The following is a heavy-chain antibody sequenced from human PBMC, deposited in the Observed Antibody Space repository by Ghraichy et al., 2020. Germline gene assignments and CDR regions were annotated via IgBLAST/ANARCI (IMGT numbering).Heavy chain of an antibody. Sequence: GESLNISCAASGFTFSSYWMHWVHQAPGKGLVWVSRINTDGTDTYYADSVEGRFTISRDNAKNTVYLQMNSLRAEDTAVYYCARDLRIHNYWGQGTLVTVSS. J-gene: IGHJ4*02. D-gene: IGHD2-15*01. CDR1: GFTFSSYW. CDR3: ARDLRIHNY. CDR2: INTDGTDT. V-gene: IGHV3-74*01.